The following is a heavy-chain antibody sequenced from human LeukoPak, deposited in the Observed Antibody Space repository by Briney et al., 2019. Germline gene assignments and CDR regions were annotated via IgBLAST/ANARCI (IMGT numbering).Heavy chain of an antibody. Sequence: ASVKVSCKASGYSFTAQYMHRVRQAPGQGLEWMGIINPSGGSTSYAQKFQGRVTMTRDTSTSTVYMELSSLRSEDTAVYYCARDRPSFPRYYFDYWGQGTLVTVSS. CDR2: INPSGGST. V-gene: IGHV1-46*01. J-gene: IGHJ4*02. CDR3: ARDRPSFPRYYFDY. CDR1: GYSFTAQY. D-gene: IGHD3-16*02.